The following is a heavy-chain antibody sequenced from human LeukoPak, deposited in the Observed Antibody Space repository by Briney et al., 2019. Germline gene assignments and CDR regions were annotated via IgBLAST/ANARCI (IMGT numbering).Heavy chain of an antibody. CDR2: IYPGDSDT. CDR3: ARHEVAAVAGIDY. V-gene: IGHV5-51*01. J-gene: IGHJ4*02. Sequence: GESLKISCKGSGYTFTNYWIGWVRQMPEKGLEWMGIIYPGDSDTRYSPSFQGQVTISADKSISTAYLQWSSLKASDTAMYYCARHEVAAVAGIDYWGQGTLVTVSS. D-gene: IGHD6-19*01. CDR1: GYTFTNYW.